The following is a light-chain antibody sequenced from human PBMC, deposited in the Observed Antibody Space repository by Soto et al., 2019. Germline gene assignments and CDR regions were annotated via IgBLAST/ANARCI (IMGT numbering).Light chain of an antibody. Sequence: QSVLTQPPSVSAAPGQKVTISCSGSSSNIGNNYVSWYQQLPETAPKLLIYDNNKRPXGIPDRXSGSKSGTSATLGITGLQTGDEADYYCGTWDSSLSAVVFGGGTKLTVL. J-gene: IGLJ2*01. CDR3: GTWDSSLSAVV. CDR1: SSNIGNNY. V-gene: IGLV1-51*01. CDR2: DNN.